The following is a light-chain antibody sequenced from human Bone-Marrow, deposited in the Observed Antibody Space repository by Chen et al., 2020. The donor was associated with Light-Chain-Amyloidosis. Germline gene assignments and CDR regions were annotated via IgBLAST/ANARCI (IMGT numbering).Light chain of an antibody. CDR3: EAWDSSLSAVV. CDR2: DSD. CDR1: NSNIASNY. V-gene: IGLV1-51*01. J-gene: IGLJ2*01. Sequence: QSVLTQPPSVTAPPRQEVTLSCSGSNSNIASNYVSWYQHLPGTAPKLLIYDSDNRPSGIPDRFSGSKSGTSATLGITGLQTGDEADYYCEAWDSSLSAVVFGGGTKLTVL.